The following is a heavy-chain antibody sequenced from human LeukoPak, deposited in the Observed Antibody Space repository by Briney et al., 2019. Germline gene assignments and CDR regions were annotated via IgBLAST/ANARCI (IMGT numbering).Heavy chain of an antibody. CDR3: AKVSFWSGYRYYYYYGMDV. D-gene: IGHD3-3*01. CDR2: ISGSGGST. J-gene: IGHJ6*02. CDR1: GFTFSSYA. Sequence: PGGSLRLSCAASGFTFSSYAMSWVRQAPGKGLEWVSAISGSGGSTYYADSVKGRFTISRDNSKNTLYLQMNSLRAEDTAVYYSAKVSFWSGYRYYYYYGMDVWGQGTTVTVSS. V-gene: IGHV3-23*01.